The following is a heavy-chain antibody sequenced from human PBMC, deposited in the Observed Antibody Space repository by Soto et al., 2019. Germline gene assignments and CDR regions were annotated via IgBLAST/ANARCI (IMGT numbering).Heavy chain of an antibody. J-gene: IGHJ3*02. CDR3: ARAGAITIFGVVITHDAFDI. CDR2: IYYSGST. V-gene: IGHV4-39*01. D-gene: IGHD3-3*01. CDR1: GGSISSSSYY. Sequence: SETLSLTCTVSGGSISSSSYYWGWIRQPPGKGLEWIGSIYYSGSTYYNPSLKSRVTISVDTSKNQFSLKLSSVTAADTAVYYCARAGAITIFGVVITHDAFDIWGQGTMVTVSS.